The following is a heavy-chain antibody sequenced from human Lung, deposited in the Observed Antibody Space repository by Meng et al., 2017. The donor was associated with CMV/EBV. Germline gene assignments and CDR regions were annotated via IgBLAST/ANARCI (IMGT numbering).Heavy chain of an antibody. D-gene: IGHD2/OR15-2a*01. CDR3: ARGRGNQPLFDF. CDR2: LIPVLNKA. CDR1: GGSFSTYT. V-gene: IGHV1-69*16. Sequence: VRLVQAGAEVKSPGSSVKVGCKTSGGSFSTYTFSWVRQAPGQGLEWMGGLIPVLNKAKSAPRFQDRVTFTADETTTTAYMELSSLTFEGTAVYFCARGRGNQPLFDFWGQGTLVTVSS. J-gene: IGHJ4*02.